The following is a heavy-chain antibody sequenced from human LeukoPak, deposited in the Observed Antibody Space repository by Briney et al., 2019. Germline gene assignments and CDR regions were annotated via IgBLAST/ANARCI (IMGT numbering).Heavy chain of an antibody. J-gene: IGHJ6*03. Sequence: PSETLSLTCTVSGASICTYYWSWIRQPPGKGLEWIGYIYYSGSTNYNPSLKSRVTISVDTSKNQFSLKLSSVTAADTAVYYCSGRNYYDSSGYFSNMDVWGKGTTVTVSS. D-gene: IGHD3-22*01. CDR1: GASICTYY. CDR2: IYYSGST. CDR3: SGRNYYDSSGYFSNMDV. V-gene: IGHV4-59*01.